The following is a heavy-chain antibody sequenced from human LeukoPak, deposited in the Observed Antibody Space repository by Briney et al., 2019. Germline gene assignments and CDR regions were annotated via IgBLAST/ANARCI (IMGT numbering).Heavy chain of an antibody. V-gene: IGHV3-30*02. CDR3: ARDGSYTFGY. J-gene: IGHJ4*02. D-gene: IGHD2-2*03. Sequence: GGSLRLSCAASGFTFSSFGMHWVRQAPGKGLEWVAFIRSDGSYKYYADSVKGRFIISRDNSKNTLYLQMHSLRAEDTAVYYCARDGSYTFGYWGQGTLVTVSS. CDR1: GFTFSSFG. CDR2: IRSDGSYK.